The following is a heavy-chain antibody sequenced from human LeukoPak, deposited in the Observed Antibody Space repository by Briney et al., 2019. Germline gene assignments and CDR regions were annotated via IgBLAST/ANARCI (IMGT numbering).Heavy chain of an antibody. Sequence: SETLSLTCTVSGGSISSYYWSWIRQPPGKGLEWIGYIYYSGSTNYNPSLKSRVTISVDTSKNQFSLKLSSVTAADTAVYYCARGPFDYWGQGALVTVSS. CDR1: GGSISSYY. CDR2: IYYSGST. CDR3: ARGPFDY. J-gene: IGHJ4*02. V-gene: IGHV4-59*01.